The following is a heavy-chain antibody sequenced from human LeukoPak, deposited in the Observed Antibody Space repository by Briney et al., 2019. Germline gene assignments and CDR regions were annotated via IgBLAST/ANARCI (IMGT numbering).Heavy chain of an antibody. CDR2: ISANGGRT. CDR3: TNEVPLDL. J-gene: IGHJ5*02. V-gene: IGHV3-23*01. CDR1: GFIFTSYG. Sequence: SGGSLRLSCAASGFIFTSYGMNWVRQAPGKGLEWVSGISANGGRTYYADSVKGRFTISRDNSKNILWLQMNSLRGEDTAVYYCTNEVPLDLWGQGTLVTVSS.